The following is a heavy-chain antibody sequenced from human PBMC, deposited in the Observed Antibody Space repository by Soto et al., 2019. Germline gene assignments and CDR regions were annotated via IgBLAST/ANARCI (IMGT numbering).Heavy chain of an antibody. Sequence: PSETLSLTCTVSGGSIDSYYWSWIRQPPGKGLEWIGYIYYTGSTNYNPSPKSRVTITVDTSNNQFSLKLSSVTAADTAVYYCARRRGRDGYNFVLDVWGQGTTVTVSS. V-gene: IGHV4-59*01. CDR1: GGSIDSYY. J-gene: IGHJ6*02. CDR3: ARRRGRDGYNFVLDV. D-gene: IGHD5-12*01. CDR2: IYYTGST.